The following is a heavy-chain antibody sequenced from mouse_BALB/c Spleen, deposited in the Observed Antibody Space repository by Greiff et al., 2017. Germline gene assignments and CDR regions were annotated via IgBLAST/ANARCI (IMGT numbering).Heavy chain of an antibody. CDR1: GFTFSDYY. Sequence: EVKLLESGGGLVKPGGSLKLSCAASGFTFSDYYMYWVRQTPEKRLEWVATISDGGSYTYYPDSVKGRFTISRDNAKNNLYLQMSSLKSEDTAMYYCARVAYYRSYYYAMDYWGQGTSVTVSS. CDR2: ISDGGSYT. CDR3: ARVAYYRSYYYAMDY. J-gene: IGHJ4*01. D-gene: IGHD2-14*01. V-gene: IGHV5-4*02.